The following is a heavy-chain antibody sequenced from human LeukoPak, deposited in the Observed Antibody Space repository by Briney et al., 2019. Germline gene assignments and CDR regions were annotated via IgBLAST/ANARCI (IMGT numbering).Heavy chain of an antibody. D-gene: IGHD1-26*01. CDR3: ARERAGAVDY. J-gene: IGHJ4*02. CDR1: GYSITSDYY. Sequence: SDTLSLTCAVSGYSITSDYYWGRIRQPPGKGLEWIGTIYHSGSTFYSPSLKSRLTISVDTSKNQFSLNLNSVTAADTAVYYCARERAGAVDYWGQGTLVTVSS. CDR2: IYHSGST. V-gene: IGHV4-38-2*02.